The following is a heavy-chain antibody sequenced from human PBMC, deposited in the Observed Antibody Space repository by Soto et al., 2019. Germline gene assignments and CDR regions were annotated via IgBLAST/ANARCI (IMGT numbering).Heavy chain of an antibody. CDR2: IKSKTDGGTT. Sequence: GGSLRLSCAASGFTFSNAWMSWVRQAPGKGLEWVGRIKSKTDGGTTDYAAPVKGRFTISRDDSKNTLYLQMNSLKTEDTAVYYCTTANFWSGYWAPQYYYYGMDVWGQGTTVTVSS. D-gene: IGHD3-3*01. V-gene: IGHV3-15*01. CDR1: GFTFSNAW. CDR3: TTANFWSGYWAPQYYYYGMDV. J-gene: IGHJ6*02.